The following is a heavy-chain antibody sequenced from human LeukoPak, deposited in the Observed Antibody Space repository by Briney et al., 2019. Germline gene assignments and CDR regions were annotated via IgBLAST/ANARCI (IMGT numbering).Heavy chain of an antibody. CDR3: ARQIAAAGTHWFDP. D-gene: IGHD6-13*01. CDR2: IYYSGST. CDR1: GGSISSYY. Sequence: SETLSLTCTVSGGSISSYYWSWIRQPPGKGLEWIGYIYYSGSTNYNPSLKSRVTISVDTSKNQISLKLSSVTAADTAVYYCARQIAAAGTHWFDPWGQGTLVTVSS. V-gene: IGHV4-59*08. J-gene: IGHJ5*02.